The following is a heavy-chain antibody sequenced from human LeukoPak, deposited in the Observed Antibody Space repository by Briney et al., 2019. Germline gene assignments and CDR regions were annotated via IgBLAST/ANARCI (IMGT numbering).Heavy chain of an antibody. D-gene: IGHD6-13*01. V-gene: IGHV4-59*01. CDR2: IYYSGST. CDR3: ARGHSSSWRRFDY. J-gene: IGHJ4*02. Sequence: PSETLSLTCTVSGGSISSYYWRWIRQAPGKGLEWIGYIYYSGSTNYNPSLKSRVTISVDTSKNQFSLKLSSVTAADTAVYYCARGHSSSWRRFDYWGQGTLVTVSS. CDR1: GGSISSYY.